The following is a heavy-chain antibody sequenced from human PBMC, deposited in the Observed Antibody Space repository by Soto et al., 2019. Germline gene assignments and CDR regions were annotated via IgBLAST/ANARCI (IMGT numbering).Heavy chain of an antibody. Sequence: GGSLRLSCAASGFTFSSYSMNWVRQAPGKGPEWVSYISSSSSTIYYADSVKGRFTISRDNAKNSLYLQMNSLRAEDTAVYYCARHQTYYDFWSGYRLPAFDYWGQGTLVTVS. V-gene: IGHV3-48*01. D-gene: IGHD3-3*01. CDR2: ISSSSSTI. J-gene: IGHJ4*02. CDR1: GFTFSSYS. CDR3: ARHQTYYDFWSGYRLPAFDY.